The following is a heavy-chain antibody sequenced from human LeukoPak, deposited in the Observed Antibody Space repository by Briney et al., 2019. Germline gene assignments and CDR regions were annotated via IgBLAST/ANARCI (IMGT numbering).Heavy chain of an antibody. CDR2: IKPDGSET. Sequence: GGSLRLSCAASGFTFSTYWMTWVRQAPGQGLEWVANIKPDGSETYYVDPVKGRFTISRDNAKTFLYLQMNSLGGEDTAVYYCGGFGYEAAVDLWGQGTLVTVSS. J-gene: IGHJ4*02. V-gene: IGHV3-7*01. CDR1: GFTFSTYW. CDR3: GGFGYEAAVDL. D-gene: IGHD6-13*01.